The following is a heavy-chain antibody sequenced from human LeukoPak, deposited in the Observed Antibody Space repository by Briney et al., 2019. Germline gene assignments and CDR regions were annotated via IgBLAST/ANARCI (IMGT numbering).Heavy chain of an antibody. CDR2: ISSSSSTI. CDR1: GFTFSSYS. CDR3: ARDYSTPLLRFKPQGYFDY. V-gene: IGHV3-48*01. Sequence: PGGSLRLSCAASGFTFSSYSMNWVRQAPGKGLEWVSYISSSSSTIYYADSVKGRFTISRDNAKNSLYLQMNSLRAEDTAVYYCARDYSTPLLRFKPQGYFDYWGQGTLVTVSS. D-gene: IGHD3-3*01. J-gene: IGHJ4*02.